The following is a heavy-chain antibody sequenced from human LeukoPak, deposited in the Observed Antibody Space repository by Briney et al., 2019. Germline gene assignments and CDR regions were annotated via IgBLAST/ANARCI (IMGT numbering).Heavy chain of an antibody. D-gene: IGHD3-22*01. CDR3: ARDAYYYDDSGYYINDY. Sequence: SSETLSLTCTVSGGPINNYYWSWIRQPAGKGLEWIGRIYTSGSTYYNPSLMSRVTMSVDTSKNQFSLKLSSVTAADTAVYYCARDAYYYDDSGYYINDYWGQGTLVTVSS. J-gene: IGHJ4*02. CDR1: GGPINNYY. V-gene: IGHV4-4*07. CDR2: IYTSGST.